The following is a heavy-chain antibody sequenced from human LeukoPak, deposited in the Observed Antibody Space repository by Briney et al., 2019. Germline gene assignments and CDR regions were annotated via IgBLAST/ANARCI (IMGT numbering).Heavy chain of an antibody. Sequence: GGSLRLSCAVSGFTFSNAWMSWVRQAPGKGLEWVGRIKSKTDGGTTVYAAPVKGRFTISRDDSKNTLYLQMNSLKTEDTAVYYCTTLKLWFGEFLNHYYYMDAWGKGTTVTVSS. CDR2: IKSKTDGGTT. D-gene: IGHD3-10*01. CDR1: GFTFSNAW. J-gene: IGHJ6*03. V-gene: IGHV3-15*01. CDR3: TTLKLWFGEFLNHYYYMDA.